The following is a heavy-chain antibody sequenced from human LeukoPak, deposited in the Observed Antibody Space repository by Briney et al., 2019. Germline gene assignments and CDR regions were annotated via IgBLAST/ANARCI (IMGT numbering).Heavy chain of an antibody. J-gene: IGHJ6*04. CDR1: GFTFSSYA. Sequence: GGSLRLSCAASGFTFSSYAMIWVPQAPGKGLEWVSAISGSGGSTYYADSVKGRFTISRDNSKNTLYLQMNSLRAEDTAVYYCASWAERYYYYGMDVWGKGTTVTVSS. V-gene: IGHV3-23*01. CDR2: ISGSGGST. D-gene: IGHD7-27*01. CDR3: ASWAERYYYYGMDV.